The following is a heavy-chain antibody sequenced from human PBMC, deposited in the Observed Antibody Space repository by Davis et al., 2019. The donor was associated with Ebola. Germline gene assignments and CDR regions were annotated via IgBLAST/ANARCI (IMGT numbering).Heavy chain of an antibody. J-gene: IGHJ4*02. CDR3: AKHPGGSGPYYFDY. CDR2: ISGSGGST. Sequence: GESLNISCAASGFTFSSYAMSSVRQAPGKGLEWVSAISGSGGSTYYADSVKGRFTISRDNSKNTLYLQMNSLRAEDTAVYYCAKHPGGSGPYYFDYWGQGTLVTVSS. V-gene: IGHV3-23*01. CDR1: GFTFSSYA. D-gene: IGHD3-10*01.